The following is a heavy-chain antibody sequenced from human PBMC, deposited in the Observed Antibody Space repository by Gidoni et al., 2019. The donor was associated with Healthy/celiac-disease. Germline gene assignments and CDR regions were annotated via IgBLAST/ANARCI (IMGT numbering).Heavy chain of an antibody. D-gene: IGHD1-26*01. CDR3: AREVGATTFDY. Sequence: QVQLVESGGGVVQPGRSLRLSCAASGFPFSSYGMHWVRQAPGKGLEWVAVIWYDGSNKYYADSVKGRFTISRDNSKNTLYLQRNSLRAEDTAVYYCAREVGATTFDYWGQGTLVTVSS. CDR1: GFPFSSYG. V-gene: IGHV3-33*01. CDR2: IWYDGSNK. J-gene: IGHJ4*02.